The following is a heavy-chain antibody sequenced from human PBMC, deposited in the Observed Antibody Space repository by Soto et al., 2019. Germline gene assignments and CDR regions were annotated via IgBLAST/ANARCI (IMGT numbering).Heavy chain of an antibody. Sequence: GGSLRLSCAASGFTFSSYAMSWVRQAPGKGLEWVSAISGSGGSTYYADSVKGRFTISRDNSKNTLYLQMNSLRADDTAVYYCAKQPTGDYVSFDYWGQGTLVTVSS. V-gene: IGHV3-23*01. CDR3: AKQPTGDYVSFDY. D-gene: IGHD4-17*01. CDR2: ISGSGGST. J-gene: IGHJ4*02. CDR1: GFTFSSYA.